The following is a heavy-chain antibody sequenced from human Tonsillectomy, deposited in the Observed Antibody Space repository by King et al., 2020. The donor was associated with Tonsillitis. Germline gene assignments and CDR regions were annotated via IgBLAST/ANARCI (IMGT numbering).Heavy chain of an antibody. CDR1: GFTFSSYA. V-gene: IGHV3-23*04. J-gene: IGHJ4*02. CDR3: AKCHDYVWGSVTSYLPD. D-gene: IGHD3-16*01. CDR2: ISGSGGST. Sequence: VQLVESGGGLVQPGGSLRLSCAASGFTFSSYAMTWVRQAPGKGLEWVSAISGSGGSTYYADSVKGRFTISRDNSKNTLYLQMNSLRAEDTAVYYWAKCHDYVWGSVTSYLPDWGQGTLVTVSS.